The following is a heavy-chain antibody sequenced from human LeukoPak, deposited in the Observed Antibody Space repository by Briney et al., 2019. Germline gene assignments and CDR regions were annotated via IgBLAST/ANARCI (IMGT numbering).Heavy chain of an antibody. D-gene: IGHD2-2*01. Sequence: SETLSLTCTVPGGSISSYYCSWIRKPAAKGLDLIGRIYTSGSTNYNPSLKSRVTMSVDTSKNQFSLKLSSVTAADTAAYYCARDRPGYCSSTSCYAILYWGQGTLVTVSS. CDR2: IYTSGST. CDR1: GGSISSYY. J-gene: IGHJ4*02. CDR3: ARDRPGYCSSTSCYAILY. V-gene: IGHV4-4*07.